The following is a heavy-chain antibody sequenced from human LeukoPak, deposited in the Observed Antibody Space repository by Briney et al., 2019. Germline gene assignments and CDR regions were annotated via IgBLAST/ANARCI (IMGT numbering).Heavy chain of an antibody. J-gene: IGHJ4*02. D-gene: IGHD3-22*01. Sequence: PGASLRLSCAASGFTFSSYAMSWVRQAPGKGLEWVSGISGSGGSTYYADSVKGRFTISRDNSKNTLYLQMNSLRAEDTAVYYRAKPPAYYYDSSGYSPFDYWGQGTLVTVSS. CDR2: ISGSGGST. CDR1: GFTFSSYA. V-gene: IGHV3-23*01. CDR3: AKPPAYYYDSSGYSPFDY.